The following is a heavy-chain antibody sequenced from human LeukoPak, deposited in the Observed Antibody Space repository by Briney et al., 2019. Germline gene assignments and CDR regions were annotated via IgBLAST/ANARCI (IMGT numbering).Heavy chain of an antibody. CDR3: ALRTTQSLLWFGELDY. Sequence: SVKVSCKASGGTFSSYAISWVRQAPGQGLEWMGGIIPIFGTANYAQKFQGRVTITADESTSTAYMELSSLRSEDTAVYYCALRTTQSLLWFGELDYWGQGTLVTVSS. D-gene: IGHD3-10*01. V-gene: IGHV1-69*13. CDR1: GGTFSSYA. J-gene: IGHJ4*02. CDR2: IIPIFGTA.